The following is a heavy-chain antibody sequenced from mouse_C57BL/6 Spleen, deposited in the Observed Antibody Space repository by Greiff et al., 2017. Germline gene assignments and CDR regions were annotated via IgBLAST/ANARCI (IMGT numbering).Heavy chain of an antibody. J-gene: IGHJ3*01. V-gene: IGHV1-18*01. D-gene: IGHD2-5*01. CDR3: ARYSNYKFAY. CDR1: GYTFTDYN. CDR2: INPNNGGT. Sequence: EVQRVESGPELVKPGASVKISCKASGYTFTDYNMDWVKQSHGKSLEWIGDINPNNGGTNYNQKFKGKSTLTVNKSSSTAYMELSSLTSEDTAFYYCARYSNYKFAYWGQGTLVTVSA.